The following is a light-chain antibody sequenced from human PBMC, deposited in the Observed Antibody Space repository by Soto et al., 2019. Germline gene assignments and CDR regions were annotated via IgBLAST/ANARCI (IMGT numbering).Light chain of an antibody. CDR1: SSNIGNNY. Sequence: QSVLTQPPSVSAAPGQKVTISCSGSSSNIGNNYVSWYQQLTGTAPKLLIYDNNKRPSGIPDRFSGSKSGTSATLGITGLQTGDEADYYCGTWDSSLSAGDVVFGGGTKLTVL. CDR2: DNN. CDR3: GTWDSSLSAGDVV. J-gene: IGLJ2*01. V-gene: IGLV1-51*01.